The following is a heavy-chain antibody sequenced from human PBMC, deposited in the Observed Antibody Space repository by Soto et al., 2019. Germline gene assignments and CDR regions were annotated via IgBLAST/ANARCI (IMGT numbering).Heavy chain of an antibody. D-gene: IGHD2-2*02. V-gene: IGHV3-30-3*01. J-gene: IGHJ4*02. Sequence: PGGSLRLSCAASGFTFSSYAMHWVRQAPGKGLEWVAVISYDGSNKYYADSVKGRFTISRDNSKNTLCLQMNSLRAEDTAVYYCATGYCSSTSCYTSDFDYWGQGTLVTVSS. CDR3: ATGYCSSTSCYTSDFDY. CDR2: ISYDGSNK. CDR1: GFTFSSYA.